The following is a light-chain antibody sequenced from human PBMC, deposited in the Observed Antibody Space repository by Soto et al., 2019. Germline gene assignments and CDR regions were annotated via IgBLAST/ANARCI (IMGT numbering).Light chain of an antibody. Sequence: EIVMTQSPATLSVSPGERATLSCRASQSVSSNLAWYQQKPCQAPRLLIYGASTRATGIPARFSGSGSGTEFTLTISRLQSEDFAVYYCQQYNNWPPWTFGQGTKVEIK. CDR3: QQYNNWPPWT. V-gene: IGKV3-15*01. CDR1: QSVSSN. J-gene: IGKJ1*01. CDR2: GAS.